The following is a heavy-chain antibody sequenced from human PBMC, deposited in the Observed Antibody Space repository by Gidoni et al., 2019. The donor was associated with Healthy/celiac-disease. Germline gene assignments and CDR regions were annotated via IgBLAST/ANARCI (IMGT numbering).Heavy chain of an antibody. Sequence: QLQLQESGPGLVKPSETLSLTRTVSDCPISTSSYYWGWIRQPPGKGLEWIGSSYDSGSTYYNPSLKSRVTISVDTSKNQISLKLSSVTAADTAVYYCARRVAVAGNYFDYWGQGTLVTVSS. CDR3: ARRVAVAGNYFDY. CDR1: DCPISTSSYY. V-gene: IGHV4-39*01. D-gene: IGHD6-19*01. J-gene: IGHJ4*02. CDR2: SYDSGST.